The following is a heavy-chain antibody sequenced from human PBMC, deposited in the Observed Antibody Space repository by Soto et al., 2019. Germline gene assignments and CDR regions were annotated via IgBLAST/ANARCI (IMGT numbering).Heavy chain of an antibody. CDR3: ASRPEGIAADKPFDY. V-gene: IGHV4-34*01. CDR2: INHSGST. CDR1: GGSFSGYY. J-gene: IGHJ4*02. Sequence: QVQLQQWGAGLLKPSETLSLTCAVYGGSFSGYYWSWIRQPPGKGLELIGEINHSGSTNYNPSLKSRVTISVDTSKNQCSLKLSSVTAADTAVYYCASRPEGIAADKPFDYWGQGTLVTVSS. D-gene: IGHD6-6*01.